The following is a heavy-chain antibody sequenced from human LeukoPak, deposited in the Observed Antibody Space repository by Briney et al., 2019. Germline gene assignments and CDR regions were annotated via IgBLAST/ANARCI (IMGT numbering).Heavy chain of an antibody. CDR3: AKDIYGDYGGVEY. Sequence: GGSLRLSCAASGFTFSSYAMGWVRQAPGKGLEWVSLIINSGGSTYYADSVKGRFTISRDNSKNTLYLQMNSLRAEDTALYYCAKDIYGDYGGVEYWGQETLVTVSS. J-gene: IGHJ4*02. D-gene: IGHD4-17*01. V-gene: IGHV3-23*01. CDR2: IINSGGST. CDR1: GFTFSSYA.